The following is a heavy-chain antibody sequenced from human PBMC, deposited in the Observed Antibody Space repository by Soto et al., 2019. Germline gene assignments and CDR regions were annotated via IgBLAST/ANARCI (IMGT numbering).Heavy chain of an antibody. J-gene: IGHJ3*02. V-gene: IGHV3-21*01. Sequence: EVQLVESGGGLVKPGGSLGLSCAASGFTFSSYSMNWVRQAPGKGLEWVSSISSSSSYIYYADSVKGRFTISRDNAKNSLYLQMNSLRAEDTAVYYCARDPPADAFDIWGQGTMVTVSS. CDR1: GFTFSSYS. CDR3: ARDPPADAFDI. D-gene: IGHD2-2*01. CDR2: ISSSSSYI.